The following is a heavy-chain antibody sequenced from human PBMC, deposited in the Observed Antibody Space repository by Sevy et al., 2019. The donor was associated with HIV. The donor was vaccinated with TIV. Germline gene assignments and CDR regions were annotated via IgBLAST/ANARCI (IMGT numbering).Heavy chain of an antibody. CDR3: ARALDFYDTGGLYY. CDR1: GFTFSNYD. D-gene: IGHD3-22*01. J-gene: IGHJ4*02. CDR2: ISSGSSYI. Sequence: GGSLRLSCAASGFTFSNYDMNWVRQAPGKGLEWVSYISSGSSYIYYADSLKGRVTISRDNANNSLFLQLNSLRAEDTAVYYCARALDFYDTGGLYYWGQGALVTVS. V-gene: IGHV3-21*01.